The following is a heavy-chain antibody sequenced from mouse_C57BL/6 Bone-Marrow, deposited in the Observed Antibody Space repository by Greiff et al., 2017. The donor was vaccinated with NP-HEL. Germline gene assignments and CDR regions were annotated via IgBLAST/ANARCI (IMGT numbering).Heavy chain of an antibody. D-gene: IGHD6-1*01. CDR1: GYTFTSYW. J-gene: IGHJ1*03. CDR2: IYPGSGST. CDR3: ARIPTGYFDV. V-gene: IGHV1-55*01. Sequence: VQLQQPGAELVKPGASVKMSCKASGYTFTSYWLTWVKPRPGQGLEWIGDIYPGSGSTNYNEKFKSKATLTVDTSSSTAYMQLSSLTSEDSAVYYCARIPTGYFDVWGTGTTVTVSS.